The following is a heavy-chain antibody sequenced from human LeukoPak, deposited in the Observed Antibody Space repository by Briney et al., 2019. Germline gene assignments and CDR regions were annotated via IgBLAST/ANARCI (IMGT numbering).Heavy chain of an antibody. CDR1: GYTFTTYG. CDR2: ISAYNGNT. V-gene: IGHV1-18*01. J-gene: IGHJ4*02. CDR3: ARGPYCSGSSCYSQYFDY. D-gene: IGHD2-15*01. Sequence: ASVKVSCKASGYTFTTYGISWVRQASGQGLEWMGWISAYNGNTKYAQKLQGRVSMTTDTSTSTAYMELRSLTSDDTAVYYCARGPYCSGSSCYSQYFDYWGQGTLVTVSS.